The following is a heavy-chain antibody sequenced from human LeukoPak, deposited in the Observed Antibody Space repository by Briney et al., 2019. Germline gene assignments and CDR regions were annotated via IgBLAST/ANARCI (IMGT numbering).Heavy chain of an antibody. V-gene: IGHV1-69*05. CDR1: GGTFSSYA. J-gene: IGHJ6*03. CDR2: IIPIFGTA. D-gene: IGHD6-13*01. CDR3: ASSALAAVPNYYYYDMDV. Sequence: SVKVSCKASGGTFSSYAISWVRQAPGQGLEWMGVIIPIFGTANYAQKFQARVTITTDASTTTAYIARSSPSCRDRAVYYCASSALAAVPNYYYYDMDVWGKGTTVTVSS.